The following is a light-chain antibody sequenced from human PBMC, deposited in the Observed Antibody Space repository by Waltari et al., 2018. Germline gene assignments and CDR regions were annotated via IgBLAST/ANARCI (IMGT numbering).Light chain of an antibody. V-gene: IGKV1-39*01. CDR3: QQSYSSPYT. CDR1: QIISTY. J-gene: IGKJ2*01. CDR2: DAS. Sequence: DIQMTQSPSSLAASVGDRVTITCRASQIISTYLNWYQQKPGKAPKLLIYDASNLQSGVPSRFSGIQSGTDFTLTISSLQPEDFATYYCQQSYSSPYTFGQGTKLQIK.